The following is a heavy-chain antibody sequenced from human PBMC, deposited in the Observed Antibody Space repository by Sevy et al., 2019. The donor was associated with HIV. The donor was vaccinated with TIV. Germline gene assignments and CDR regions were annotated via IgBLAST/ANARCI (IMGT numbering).Heavy chain of an antibody. J-gene: IGHJ4*02. Sequence: SETLSLTCTVSGDSISNNDYYWAWIRQPPGKGLDWIGRIDYSGSTYYTPSLKSRVTISVDTSKKQSSLKMRTVTAADTAVYYCAREGQRIAPFDYWGQGTLVTVSS. CDR2: IDYSGST. CDR1: GDSISNNDYY. V-gene: IGHV4-39*02. D-gene: IGHD6-13*01. CDR3: AREGQRIAPFDY.